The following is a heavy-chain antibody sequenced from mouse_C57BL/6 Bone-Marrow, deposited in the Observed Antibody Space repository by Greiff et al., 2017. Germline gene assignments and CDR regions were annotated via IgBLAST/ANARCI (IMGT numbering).Heavy chain of an antibody. J-gene: IGHJ3*01. Sequence: VHVKQSGPVLVKPGASVKMSCKASGYTFTDYYMNWVKQSHGKSLEWIGVINPYNGGTSYNQKFKGKATLTVDKSSSTAYMELNSLTSEDSAVYYCARKDYGSTSWFAYWGQGTLVTVSA. CDR2: INPYNGGT. CDR1: GYTFTDYY. V-gene: IGHV1-19*01. CDR3: ARKDYGSTSWFAY. D-gene: IGHD1-1*01.